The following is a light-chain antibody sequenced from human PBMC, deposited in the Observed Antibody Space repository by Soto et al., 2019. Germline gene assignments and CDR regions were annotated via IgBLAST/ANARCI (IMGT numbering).Light chain of an antibody. J-gene: IGKJ1*01. V-gene: IGKV3-20*01. CDR2: GTS. CDR1: QTVRSSY. CDR3: QQYDTPPQT. Sequence: EIVLTQSPGTLSLSPGERATLSCRASQTVRSSYLAWYQHKPGQAPTLLIYGTSSRATGIPDRFSGSGSGTDFNLTISRLEPEDFAVYYCQQYDTPPQTFGQGTKVEIK.